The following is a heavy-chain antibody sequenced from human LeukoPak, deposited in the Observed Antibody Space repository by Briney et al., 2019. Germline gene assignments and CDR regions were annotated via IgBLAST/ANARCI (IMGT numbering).Heavy chain of an antibody. V-gene: IGHV1-3*03. J-gene: IGHJ5*02. D-gene: IGHD2-2*01. CDR3: AREIRYCSSTSCVNWFDP. Sequence: GASVKVSCKASGYTFTSYAMHWVRQAPGQRLEWMGWINAGNGNTKYSQEFRGRVTITRDTSASTAYMELSSLRSEDMAVYYCAREIRYCSSTSCVNWFDPWGQGTLVTVSS. CDR2: INAGNGNT. CDR1: GYTFTSYA.